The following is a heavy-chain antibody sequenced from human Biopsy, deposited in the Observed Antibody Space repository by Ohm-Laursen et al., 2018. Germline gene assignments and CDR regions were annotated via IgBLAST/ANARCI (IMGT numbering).Heavy chain of an antibody. CDR1: GGSISSVGYY. Sequence: SDTLSLTCSVSGGSISSVGYYWNWVRQHPGKGLEWIGYLYYSGSTYYNPSLKSRVSISGDTSRNQFSLNLSSVTAADTALYYCARDYGLELGGLEAFDIWGQGTMVTVSS. V-gene: IGHV4-31*03. CDR2: LYYSGST. CDR3: ARDYGLELGGLEAFDI. D-gene: IGHD1-7*01. J-gene: IGHJ3*02.